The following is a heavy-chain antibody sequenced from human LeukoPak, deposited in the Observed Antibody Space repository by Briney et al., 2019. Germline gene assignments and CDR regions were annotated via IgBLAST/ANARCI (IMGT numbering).Heavy chain of an antibody. CDR1: GGTFNIYA. Sequence: SVTVSYTPSGGTFNIYAFSLVWQAPAPALEWVGGIIPICGTANYAQKFQGRVTSTTDESTSTAYMELRSRRSEDTAVYYCASRGSRGYYLPFDYWGQGTVVTVSS. V-gene: IGHV1-69*05. J-gene: IGHJ4*02. CDR3: ASRGSRGYYLPFDY. D-gene: IGHD3-22*01. CDR2: IIPICGTA.